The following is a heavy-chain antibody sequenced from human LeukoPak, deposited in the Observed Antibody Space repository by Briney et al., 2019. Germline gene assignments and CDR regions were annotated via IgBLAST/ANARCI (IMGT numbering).Heavy chain of an antibody. V-gene: IGHV5-51*01. CDR3: ARRIAGSGSDY. D-gene: IGHD6-13*01. CDR1: GYSFSSYW. J-gene: IGHJ4*02. CDR2: IYPDDSDT. Sequence: GESLKISCKGSGYSFSSYWIAWVRQMPGKGLEWMGIIYPDDSDTRYSPSFQGQVTITADKSISTAYLQWNSLKASDTAMYFCARRIAGSGSDYWGQGTLVTVSS.